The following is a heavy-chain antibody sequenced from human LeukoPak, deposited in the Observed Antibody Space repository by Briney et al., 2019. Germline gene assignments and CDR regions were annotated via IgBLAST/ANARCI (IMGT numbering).Heavy chain of an antibody. J-gene: IGHJ4*02. CDR3: ARDRQYSSSWLYFDY. CDR2: ISYDGSNK. D-gene: IGHD6-13*01. V-gene: IGHV3-30-3*01. Sequence: GGSLRLSCAASGFTFSSCAMHWVRQAPGKGLEWVAVISYDGSNKYYADSVKGRFTISRDNSKNTLYLQMNSLRAEDTAVYYCARDRQYSSSWLYFDYWGQGTLVTVSS. CDR1: GFTFSSCA.